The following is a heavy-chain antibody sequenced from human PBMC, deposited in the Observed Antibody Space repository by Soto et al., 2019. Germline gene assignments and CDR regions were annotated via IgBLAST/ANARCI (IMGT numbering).Heavy chain of an antibody. V-gene: IGHV1-3*01. CDR1: GYTFTHYA. Sequence: QVQLVQSGAEVKKPGASVKVSCTASGYTFTHYAIHWVRHAPGQRLEWMGFINAGSGNTKYSQTFQVRLTFTKGTSASTAYMDLGSLRSEDTAIYDCARGLAADGAWGQGTLVTFSS. J-gene: IGHJ5*02. CDR3: ARGLAADGA. D-gene: IGHD6-13*01. CDR2: INAGSGNT.